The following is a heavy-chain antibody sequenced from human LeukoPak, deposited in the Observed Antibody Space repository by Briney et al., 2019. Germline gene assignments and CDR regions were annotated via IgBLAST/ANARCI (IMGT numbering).Heavy chain of an antibody. CDR3: AKVIETGYYYGS. D-gene: IGHD3-9*01. J-gene: IGHJ4*02. V-gene: IGHV3-23*01. Sequence: PGGSLRLSCAASGFVFSSYAMIWARQAPGKGLEWVASISGSADSTHYVDPVKGRFTISRDNSKKTLFLQMESLGVEDTAVYYCAKVIETGYYYGSWGQGTLVTVSS. CDR1: GFVFSSYA. CDR2: ISGSADST.